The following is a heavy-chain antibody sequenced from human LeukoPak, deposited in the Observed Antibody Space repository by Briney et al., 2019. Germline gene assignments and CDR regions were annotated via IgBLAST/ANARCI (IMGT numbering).Heavy chain of an antibody. Sequence: PGGSLRLSCAASGFTVSSNYMNWVRQAPGKGLEWVSSLRGAERTPYYAESVKGRFTISRDNSENTLYLQMNSLRAEDTALYYCAKVPTYLNILTGFPFDIWGQGTMVTVSS. D-gene: IGHD3-9*01. V-gene: IGHV3-23*01. CDR2: LRGAERTP. CDR1: GFTVSSNY. J-gene: IGHJ3*02. CDR3: AKVPTYLNILTGFPFDI.